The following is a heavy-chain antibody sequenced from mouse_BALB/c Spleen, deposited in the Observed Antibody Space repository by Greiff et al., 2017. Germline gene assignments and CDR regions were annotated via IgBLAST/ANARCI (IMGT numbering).Heavy chain of an antibody. V-gene: IGHV5-9-4*01. D-gene: IGHD2-4*01. Sequence: EVQLVESGGGLVKPGGSLKLSCAASGFTFSSYAMSWVRQSPEKRLEWVAEISSGGSYTYYPDTVTGRFTISRDNAKNTLYLEMSSLRSEDTAMYYCARDDDDGAWFAYWGQGTLVTVSA. CDR1: GFTFSSYA. J-gene: IGHJ3*01. CDR3: ARDDDDGAWFAY. CDR2: ISSGGSYT.